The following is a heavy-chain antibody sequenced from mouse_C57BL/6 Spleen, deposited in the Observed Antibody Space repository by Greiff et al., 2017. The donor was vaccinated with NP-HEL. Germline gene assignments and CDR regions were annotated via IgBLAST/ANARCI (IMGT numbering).Heavy chain of an antibody. J-gene: IGHJ2*01. CDR3: ARVSDY. Sequence: QVQLQQSGAELVKPGASVKLSCKASGYTFTSYWMQWVKQRPGQGLEWIGEIDPSDSYTNYNNTFKGKATLTVDTSSSTAYMKLSSLTSEDSAVYYCARVSDYWGQGTTLTVSS. V-gene: IGHV1-50*01. CDR1: GYTFTSYW. CDR2: IDPSDSYT.